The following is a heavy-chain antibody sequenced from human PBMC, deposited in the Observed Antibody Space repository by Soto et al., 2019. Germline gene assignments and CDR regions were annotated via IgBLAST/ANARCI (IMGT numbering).Heavy chain of an antibody. CDR2: IYSGGST. D-gene: IGHD3-22*01. CDR1: GFTVSSNY. V-gene: IGHV3-66*01. J-gene: IGHJ4*02. CDR3: ARDSYDSSGTPFDY. Sequence: GGSLRLSCAASGFTVSSNYMSWVRQAPGKGLEWVSVIYSGGSTYYADSVKGRFTISRDNSKNTLYLQMNSLRAEDTAVYYCARDSYDSSGTPFDYWGQGTLVTVSS.